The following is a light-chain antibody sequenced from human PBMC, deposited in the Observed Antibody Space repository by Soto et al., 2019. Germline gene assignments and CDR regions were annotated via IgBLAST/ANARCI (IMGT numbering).Light chain of an antibody. Sequence: QSALTQPRSASGSPGQSVTISCTGTSSDVGGYNYVSWYQQHPGKAPKFMIYEVTKRPSGVPDRFSGSKSGNTASLTISGLQAEDEADYYCCSYAGSDTRVFGKGTKVTVL. CDR1: SSDVGGYNY. CDR2: EVT. CDR3: CSYAGSDTRV. V-gene: IGLV2-11*01. J-gene: IGLJ1*01.